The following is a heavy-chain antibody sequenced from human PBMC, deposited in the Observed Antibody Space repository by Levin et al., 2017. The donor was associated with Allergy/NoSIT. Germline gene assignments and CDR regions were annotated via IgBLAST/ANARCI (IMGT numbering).Heavy chain of an antibody. CDR2: IYYSGNT. CDR1: GDSVSSYY. Sequence: SETLSLTCTVSGDSVSSYYWSWIRQPPGKGLEWIGYIYYSGNTNYNPSLTSQATISEDTSNNQFSLKLRSLTAADPAVHYFSKARWGTGTWHFDYWGQGALVTVSP. V-gene: IGHV4-59*02. CDR3: SKARWGTGTWHFDY. D-gene: IGHD1-7*01. J-gene: IGHJ4*02.